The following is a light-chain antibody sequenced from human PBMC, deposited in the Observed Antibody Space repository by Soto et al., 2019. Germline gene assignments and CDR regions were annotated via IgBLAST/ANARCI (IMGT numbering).Light chain of an antibody. CDR3: QQYNNWPVT. Sequence: EIVMTQSPATLSVSPGERATLSCRASQSVSSNLAWYRQKPGQAPRLLIYGASTRAAGIPARFSGSGSGTEFTLTIGSLQSEDFATYYCQQYNNWPVTFGGGTNVEIK. CDR2: GAS. V-gene: IGKV3-15*01. CDR1: QSVSSN. J-gene: IGKJ4*01.